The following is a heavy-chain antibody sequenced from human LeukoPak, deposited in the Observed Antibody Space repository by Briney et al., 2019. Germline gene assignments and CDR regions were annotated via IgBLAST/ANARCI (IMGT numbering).Heavy chain of an antibody. CDR3: ARDVRIGGNWFDP. CDR2: IFTNGST. Sequence: SETLSLTCTVSGDSISYYYWNWIRQPAGKGLDWIGRIFTNGSTHYNPSLKSRVTMSVDTSKNQFSLKLSSVTAADTAVYYCARDVRIGGNWFDPWGQGTLVTVSS. V-gene: IGHV4-4*07. D-gene: IGHD3-10*01. J-gene: IGHJ5*02. CDR1: GDSISYYY.